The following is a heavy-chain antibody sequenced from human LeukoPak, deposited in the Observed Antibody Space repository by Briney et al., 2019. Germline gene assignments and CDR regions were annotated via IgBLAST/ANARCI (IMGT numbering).Heavy chain of an antibody. CDR1: GFTFDDYA. CDR3: AKDLRVIVVTYYMDV. CDR2: ISGNGGST. J-gene: IGHJ6*03. D-gene: IGHD2-2*01. V-gene: IGHV3-23*01. Sequence: GGSLRLSCAASGFTFDDYAMHWVRQAPGKGLEWVSAISGNGGSTYYTDSVKGRFTISRDNSKNTLYLQMNSLRAEDTAAYYCAKDLRVIVVTYYMDVWGKGTTVTVSS.